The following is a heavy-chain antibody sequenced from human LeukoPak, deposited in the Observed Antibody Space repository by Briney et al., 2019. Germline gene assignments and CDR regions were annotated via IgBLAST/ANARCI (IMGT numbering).Heavy chain of an antibody. Sequence: GGSLRLSCAASGFTFSSYAMSWVRQAPGKGLEWVSAISGSGGSTYYADSVKGRFTISRDNAKNSLYLQMNSLRDEDTAVYYCAWGSDYYYGMDVWGQGTTVTVSS. V-gene: IGHV3-23*01. J-gene: IGHJ6*02. CDR2: ISGSGGST. CDR3: AWGSDYYYGMDV. D-gene: IGHD7-27*01. CDR1: GFTFSSYA.